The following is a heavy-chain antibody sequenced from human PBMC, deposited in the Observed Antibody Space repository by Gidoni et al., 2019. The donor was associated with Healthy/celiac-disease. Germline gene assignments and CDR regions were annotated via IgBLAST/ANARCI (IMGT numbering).Heavy chain of an antibody. Sequence: QVQLQESGPGLVKPSETLSLTCTVSGGSISSYYWRWIRQPPGKGLEWIGYIYYSGSTNYNPSLKSRVTISVDTSKNQFSLKLSSVTAADTAVYYCARVFELGHYFDYWGQGTLVTVSS. J-gene: IGHJ4*02. CDR3: ARVFELGHYFDY. V-gene: IGHV4-59*01. D-gene: IGHD6-6*01. CDR1: GGSISSYY. CDR2: IYYSGST.